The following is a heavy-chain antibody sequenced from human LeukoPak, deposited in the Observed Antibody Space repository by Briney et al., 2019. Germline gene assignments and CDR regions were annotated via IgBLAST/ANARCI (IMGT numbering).Heavy chain of an antibody. D-gene: IGHD6-19*01. CDR1: GFTVRSNY. CDR3: VRDYGSGFYYFDY. J-gene: IGHJ4*02. CDR2: IYSGGST. V-gene: IGHV3-53*01. Sequence: PGGSLRLSCAASGFTVRSNYMSWVRQAPGKGLEWVSVIYSGGSTFDADSVKGRFTISRDNSKNTLYLQMNSLRVEDTAVYYCVRDYGSGFYYFDYWGQGTLVTVSS.